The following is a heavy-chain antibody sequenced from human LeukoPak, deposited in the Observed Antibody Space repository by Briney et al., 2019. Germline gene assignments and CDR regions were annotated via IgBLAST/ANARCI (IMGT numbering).Heavy chain of an antibody. V-gene: IGHV1-69*05. CDR2: IIPIFGTA. D-gene: IGHD2/OR15-2a*01. J-gene: IGHJ4*02. CDR1: GGTFSSYA. CDR3: ARVGSAGFSDY. Sequence: GASVKVSCKASGGTFSSYAISWVRQAPGQGLEWMGGIIPIFGTANYAQKFQGRVTITTDESASTAYMELSSLRFEDTAVYYCARVGSAGFSDYWGQGTLVTVSS.